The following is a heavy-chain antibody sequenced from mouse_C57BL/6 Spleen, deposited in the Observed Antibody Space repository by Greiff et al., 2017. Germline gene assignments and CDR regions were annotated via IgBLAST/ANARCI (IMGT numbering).Heavy chain of an antibody. CDR3: ARDEKLHDDWFAY. J-gene: IGHJ3*01. CDR1: GFTFSSYA. CDR2: ISDGGSYT. Sequence: EVKLVESGGGLVKPGGSLKLSCAASGFTFSSYAMSWVRQTPEKRLEWVATISDGGSYTYYPDNVKGRFTISRDNAKNNLYLQMSHLKSEDTAMXYCARDEKLHDDWFAYWGEGTLVTVSA. V-gene: IGHV5-4*01. D-gene: IGHD1-2*01.